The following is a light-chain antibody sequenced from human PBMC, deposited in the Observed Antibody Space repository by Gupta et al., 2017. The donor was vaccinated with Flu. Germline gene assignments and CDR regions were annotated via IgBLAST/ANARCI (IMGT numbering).Light chain of an antibody. CDR1: KLGDKY. CDR2: QDT. Sequence: GDKLGDKYAFWYQQKAGRSPVVVIYQDTRRPSGIPERFSGSNSGNTATLTISGTQAMDEADYYCQTWDSNTANWVFGGGTKLTVL. CDR3: QTWDSNTANWV. V-gene: IGLV3-1*01. J-gene: IGLJ3*02.